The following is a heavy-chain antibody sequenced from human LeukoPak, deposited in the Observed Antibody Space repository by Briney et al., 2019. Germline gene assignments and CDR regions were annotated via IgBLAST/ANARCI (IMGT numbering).Heavy chain of an antibody. V-gene: IGHV4-34*01. D-gene: IGHD6-13*01. CDR2: IDRSGRT. Sequence: SETLSLTCAVYGGSFSGYYWSWIRQPPGKGLEWIGEIDRSGRTNSNASLKSRVTISVDMSKNQFSLRLSSVTAADTAVYYCARKSIVTAGRKPYDVWDQGTLVTVSP. CDR3: ARKSIVTAGRKPYDV. J-gene: IGHJ4*02. CDR1: GGSFSGYY.